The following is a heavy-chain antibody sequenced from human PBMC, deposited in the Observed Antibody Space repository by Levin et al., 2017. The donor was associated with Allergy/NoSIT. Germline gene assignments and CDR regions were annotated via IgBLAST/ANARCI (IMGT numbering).Heavy chain of an antibody. CDR1: GGSISSSSYY. CDR2: IYYSGST. D-gene: IGHD3-3*01. V-gene: IGHV4-39*01. J-gene: IGHJ5*02. CDR3: ARHELLVRFLGWLVYWFDP. Sequence: PSETLSLTCTVSGGSISSSSYYWGWIRQPPGKGLEWIGSIYYSGSTYYNPSLKSRVTISVDTSKNQFSLKLSSVNAADTAVYYCARHELLVRFLGWLVYWFDPWGQGTLVTVSS.